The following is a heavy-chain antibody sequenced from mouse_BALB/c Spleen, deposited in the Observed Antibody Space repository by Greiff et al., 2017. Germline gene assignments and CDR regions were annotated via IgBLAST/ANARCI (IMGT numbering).Heavy chain of an antibody. CDR2: IYPGSGNT. Sequence: VQLQQSGAELVRPGTSVKISCKASGYAFTNYWLGWVKQRPGHGLEWIGDIYPGSGNTYYNEKFKGKATLTADKSSSTAYMQLSSLTSEDSAVYFCARIYYYGSNYFDYGGQGTTLTGAS. D-gene: IGHD1-1*01. CDR1: GYAFTNYW. CDR3: ARIYYYGSNYFDY. V-gene: IGHV1-63*01. J-gene: IGHJ2*01.